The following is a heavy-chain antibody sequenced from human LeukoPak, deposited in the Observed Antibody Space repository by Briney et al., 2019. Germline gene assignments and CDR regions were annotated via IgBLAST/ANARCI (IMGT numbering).Heavy chain of an antibody. J-gene: IGHJ4*02. CDR3: VRDNDGSDY. D-gene: IGHD5-24*01. CDR1: GGSISSYY. Sequence: SETLSLTCTVSGGSISSYYWSWIRQPPGKGLEWIGYIYYSGSTNYNPSLKSRVTISVDTSKNQFSLKLSSVTAADTAMYYCVRDNDGSDYWGQGTLVTVSS. CDR2: IYYSGST. V-gene: IGHV4-59*12.